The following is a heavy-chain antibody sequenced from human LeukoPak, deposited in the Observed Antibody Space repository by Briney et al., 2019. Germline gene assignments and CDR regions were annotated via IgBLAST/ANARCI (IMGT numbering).Heavy chain of an antibody. CDR1: GFTFNEYA. D-gene: IGHD4-17*01. V-gene: IGHV3-30-3*01. CDR2: VSSDGINK. Sequence: GGSLRLSCAASGFTFNEYAIHWVRQAPGEGLEWVAVVSSDGINKYYADSVKGRFTISRDNSKNTLYLQMNSLRPEDTAVYYCAREKDYGDYIDFWGQGTLVTVSS. J-gene: IGHJ4*02. CDR3: AREKDYGDYIDF.